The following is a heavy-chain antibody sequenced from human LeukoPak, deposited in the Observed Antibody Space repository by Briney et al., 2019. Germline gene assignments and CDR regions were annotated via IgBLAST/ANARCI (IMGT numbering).Heavy chain of an antibody. V-gene: IGHV1-18*01. D-gene: IGHD6-6*01. CDR3: ARGPSIAPTDWYFDL. CDR1: GYTFTSYG. J-gene: IGHJ2*01. Sequence: ASVKVSCKASGYTFTSYGISWVRQAPGQGLEWMGWISAYNGNTNYAQKLQGRVTMTTDTSTSTAYMELRSLRSDDTAVYYCARGPSIAPTDWYFDLWGRGTLVTVSS. CDR2: ISAYNGNT.